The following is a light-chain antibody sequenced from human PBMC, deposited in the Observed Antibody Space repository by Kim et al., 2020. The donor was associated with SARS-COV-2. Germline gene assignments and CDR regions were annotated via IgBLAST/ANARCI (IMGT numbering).Light chain of an antibody. Sequence: QSALTQPRSVSGSPGQSVTISCTGSTSDVGAYDYVSWYQQHPGKAPKLMIYDVSKRPSGVSNRFSGSKSGNTASLTISGLQAEDEADYYCSSYTSSSTFVFGTGTKVTVL. V-gene: IGLV2-11*01. CDR3: SSYTSSSTFV. CDR2: DVS. CDR1: TSDVGAYDY. J-gene: IGLJ1*01.